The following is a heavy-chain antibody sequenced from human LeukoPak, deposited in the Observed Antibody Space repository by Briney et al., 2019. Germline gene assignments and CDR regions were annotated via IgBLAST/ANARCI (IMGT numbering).Heavy chain of an antibody. CDR3: ARIAVAGTGSFDY. Sequence: GASVKVSCKASGGTFSSYAISWVRQAPGQGLEWMGGIIPIFDTANYAQKFQGRVTITADESTSTAYMELSSLRSEDTAVYYCARIAVAGTGSFDYWGQGTLVTVSS. J-gene: IGHJ4*02. CDR2: IIPIFDTA. D-gene: IGHD6-19*01. CDR1: GGTFSSYA. V-gene: IGHV1-69*13.